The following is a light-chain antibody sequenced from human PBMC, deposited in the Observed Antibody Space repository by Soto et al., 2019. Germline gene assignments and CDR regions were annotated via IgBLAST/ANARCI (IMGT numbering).Light chain of an antibody. CDR1: QSVNSN. CDR3: QQYASWPLT. V-gene: IGKV3-15*01. Sequence: ETVMTQSPATLSVSPGERATLSCRASQSVNSNLAWYQQESGQPPRLLVFGASTRATGVPARFSGSGSGTEFTLTISGLQSEDFAVYCCQQYASWPLTFGGGTKVDIK. CDR2: GAS. J-gene: IGKJ4*01.